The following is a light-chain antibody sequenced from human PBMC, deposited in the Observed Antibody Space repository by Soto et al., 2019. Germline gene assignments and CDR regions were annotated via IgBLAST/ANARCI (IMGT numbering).Light chain of an antibody. Sequence: EIVLTQSPDTLSLSPGERATLSCRASQSVRSDYLVWYQQKPGQAPRLLSYGASRRATGVPDRFGGSRSGTEFTLTINNLEPEDFAVYYCQQRNVWPPITFGQGTRLEI. CDR3: QQRNVWPPIT. J-gene: IGKJ5*01. CDR1: QSVRSDY. CDR2: GAS. V-gene: IGKV3D-20*02.